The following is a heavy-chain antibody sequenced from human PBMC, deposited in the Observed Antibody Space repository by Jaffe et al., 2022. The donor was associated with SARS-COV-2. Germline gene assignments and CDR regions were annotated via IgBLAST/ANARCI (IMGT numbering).Heavy chain of an antibody. V-gene: IGHV3-73*01. CDR2: IRNKAYSYAT. Sequence: EVQLVESGGGLVQPGGSLRLSCAASGFTFSASTMHWVRQASGKGLEWVGRIRNKAYSYATEYAASVKGRFTISRDDSKNTAYLQMNSLKAEDTAVYYCASCPKWSCDYWGQGTLVTVSS. CDR3: ASCPKWSCDY. CDR1: GFTFSAST. D-gene: IGHD1-26*01. J-gene: IGHJ4*02.